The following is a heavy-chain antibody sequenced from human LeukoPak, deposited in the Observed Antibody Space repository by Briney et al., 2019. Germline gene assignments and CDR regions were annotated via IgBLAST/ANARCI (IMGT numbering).Heavy chain of an antibody. CDR1: GGSISSGSYY. CDR3: ATSGYTTGWPYASFDP. V-gene: IGHV4-39*01. J-gene: IGHJ5*02. D-gene: IGHD6-19*01. CDR2: IYYSGTT. Sequence: SETLSLTCTVSGGSISSGSYYWGWIRQSPGKELEWIGNIYYSGTTYYNPSLKSRVTISVDTSKNQFSLKLSSVTAADTAVYYCATSGYTTGWPYASFDPWGQGTLVTVPS.